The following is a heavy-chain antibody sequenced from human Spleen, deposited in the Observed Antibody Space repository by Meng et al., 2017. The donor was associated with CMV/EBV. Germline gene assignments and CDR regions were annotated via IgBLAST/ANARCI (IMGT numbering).Heavy chain of an antibody. CDR2: INHSGST. CDR1: GGSVSGYY. Sequence: CAGYGGSVSGYYCSWLRQPPGKGLEWIGEINHSGSTNYNPSLKSRVTISVDTSKNQFSLKLSSVTAADTAVYYCARRPGGVGWFDPWGQGTLVTVSS. CDR3: ARRPGGVGWFDP. V-gene: IGHV4-34*01. D-gene: IGHD2-2*01. J-gene: IGHJ5*02.